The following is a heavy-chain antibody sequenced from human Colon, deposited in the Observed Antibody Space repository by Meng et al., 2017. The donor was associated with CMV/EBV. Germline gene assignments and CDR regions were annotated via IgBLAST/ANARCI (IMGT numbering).Heavy chain of an antibody. J-gene: IGHJ6*02. CDR1: GFNFGYEA. Sequence: GESLKISCVASGFNFGYEAMSWVRQAPGKGLEWVSVVSYTGGTIYYADSVKGRFTISRDNSKKTLYLQMNSLRVEDTAVYYCIRYSDVDNYFFGLDVWGQGTTVTVSS. CDR2: VSYTGGTI. CDR3: IRYSDVDNYFFGLDV. V-gene: IGHV3-23*01. D-gene: IGHD4-17*01.